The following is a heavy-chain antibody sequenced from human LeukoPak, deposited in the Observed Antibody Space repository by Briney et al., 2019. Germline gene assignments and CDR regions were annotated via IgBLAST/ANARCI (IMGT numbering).Heavy chain of an antibody. V-gene: IGHV3-48*04. Sequence: GGSLRLSCAASGFTFSRYSMNWVRQAPGKGLEWVSYISSSSSTIYYADSVKGRFTISRDNAKNSLCLQMNSLRAEDTAVYYCASFSLGNYGDYQFDYWGQGTLVTVSS. D-gene: IGHD4-17*01. CDR3: ASFSLGNYGDYQFDY. J-gene: IGHJ4*02. CDR1: GFTFSRYS. CDR2: ISSSSSTI.